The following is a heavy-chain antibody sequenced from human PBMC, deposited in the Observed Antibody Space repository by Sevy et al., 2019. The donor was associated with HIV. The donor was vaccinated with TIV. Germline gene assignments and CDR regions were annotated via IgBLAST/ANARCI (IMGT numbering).Heavy chain of an antibody. D-gene: IGHD1-26*01. J-gene: IGHJ4*02. V-gene: IGHV3-15*07. CDR3: TTVLGWEGTSDY. Sequence: GGSLRLSCAASGFSFINAWMNWVRQAPGKGLEWVGRIRSKADGGTADYAAPVKGRFIISRDDSENTLYLQMNSLRTEDNAIYYCTTVLGWEGTSDYWGQGTLVTVSS. CDR2: IRSKADGGTA. CDR1: GFSFINAW.